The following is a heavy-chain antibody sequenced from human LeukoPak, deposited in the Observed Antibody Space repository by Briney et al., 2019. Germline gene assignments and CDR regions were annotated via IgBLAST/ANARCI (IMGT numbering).Heavy chain of an antibody. CDR1: GFTFSSYA. V-gene: IGHV3-23*01. CDR3: AKYTYEFDY. J-gene: IGHJ4*02. Sequence: GGSLRLSCAASGFTFSSYAMSWVSQAPGKGLEWVSAISGSGGSTYYADSVKGRFTISRDNSKNTLYLQMNSLKAEDTVVYYCAKYTYEFDYWGQGTLVTVSS. CDR2: ISGSGGST. D-gene: IGHD2-2*02.